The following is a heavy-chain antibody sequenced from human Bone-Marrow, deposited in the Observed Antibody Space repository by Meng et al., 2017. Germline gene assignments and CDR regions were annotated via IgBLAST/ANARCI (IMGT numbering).Heavy chain of an antibody. D-gene: IGHD5/OR15-5a*01. Sequence: GGSLRLSCAASGFTFSSYSMNWVRQAPGKGLEWVSSISSSSSYIYYADSVKGRFTISRDNAGDSLFLQMNSLRVEDTAVYYCARAQVSGRGVGWGQGTLVTVSS. CDR3: ARAQVSGRGVG. V-gene: IGHV3-21*01. J-gene: IGHJ4*02. CDR2: ISSSSSYI. CDR1: GFTFSSYS.